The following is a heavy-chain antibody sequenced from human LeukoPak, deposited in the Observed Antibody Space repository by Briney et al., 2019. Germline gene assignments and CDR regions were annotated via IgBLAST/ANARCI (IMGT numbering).Heavy chain of an antibody. D-gene: IGHD7-27*01. V-gene: IGHV2-5*02. Sequence: SGPTLVNPTQTLTLTCTFSGFSLSTSGVGVGWIRQPPGKALEWLALIYWDDDKRYSPSLKSRLTITKDTSKDQVVLTMTIMDPVDTATYYRAHRPQSTNWGSRWFDPWGQGTLVTVSS. CDR1: GFSLSTSGVG. J-gene: IGHJ5*02. CDR2: IYWDDDK. CDR3: AHRPQSTNWGSRWFDP.